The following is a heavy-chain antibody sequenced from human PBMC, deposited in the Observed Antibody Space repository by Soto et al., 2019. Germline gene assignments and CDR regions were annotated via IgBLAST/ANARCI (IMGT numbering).Heavy chain of an antibody. Sequence: QITLKESGPTLVKPTQTLTLTCTFSGFSLSTSGVGVGWIRQPPGKALEWLALIYWDDDKRYSPSLKSRLTITXXTXTXXVVLTMTNMDPVDTATYYCAHSGTSGWYERGGLDYWGQGTLVTVSS. D-gene: IGHD6-19*01. CDR1: GFSLSTSGVG. CDR3: AHSGTSGWYERGGLDY. J-gene: IGHJ4*02. V-gene: IGHV2-5*02. CDR2: IYWDDDK.